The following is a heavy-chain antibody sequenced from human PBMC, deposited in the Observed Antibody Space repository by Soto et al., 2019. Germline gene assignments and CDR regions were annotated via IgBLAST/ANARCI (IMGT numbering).Heavy chain of an antibody. CDR3: ARSAPKRLDYGAVGGVDY. Sequence: ASVKVSCKASGYTFTSYGISWVRQAPGQGLEWMGWISAYNGNTNYAQKLQGRVTMTTDTSTSTAYMELRSLRSDDTAVYYCARSAPKRLDYGAVGGVDYWGQGTLVTVSS. CDR1: GYTFTSYG. D-gene: IGHD4-17*01. J-gene: IGHJ4*02. V-gene: IGHV1-18*01. CDR2: ISAYNGNT.